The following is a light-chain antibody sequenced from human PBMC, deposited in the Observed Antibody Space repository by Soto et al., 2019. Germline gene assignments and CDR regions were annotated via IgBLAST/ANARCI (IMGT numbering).Light chain of an antibody. CDR3: SSYTTSSTVWV. CDR2: EVS. V-gene: IGLV2-14*01. Sequence: QSVLTQPASVSGSPGQSITISCTGTSSDVGAYNYVSWYQQHPGKAPKLIIYEVSNRPSGVSDRFSGTKSGNTASLTISGLQAEDEADYYCSSYTTSSTVWVFGGGTQLTVL. CDR1: SSDVGAYNY. J-gene: IGLJ3*02.